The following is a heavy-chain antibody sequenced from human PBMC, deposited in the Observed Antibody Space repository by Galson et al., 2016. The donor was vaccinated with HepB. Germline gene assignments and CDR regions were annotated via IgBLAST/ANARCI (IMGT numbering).Heavy chain of an antibody. J-gene: IGHJ4*02. D-gene: IGHD3-16*01. Sequence: SETLSLTCDVSGASISSNEWWSWVRQPPGKGLEWIGEISQSGNTNYNPSLKSRVTISADKSQNQLSLRLNSVTAADTAVYYCAGGRGDVGELLAYGGQGTLVTVSS. V-gene: IGHV4-4*02. CDR2: ISQSGNT. CDR1: GASISSNEW. CDR3: AGGRGDVGELLAY.